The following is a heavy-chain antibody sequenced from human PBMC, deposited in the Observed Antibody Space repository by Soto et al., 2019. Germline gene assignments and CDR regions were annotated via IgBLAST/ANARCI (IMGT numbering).Heavy chain of an antibody. V-gene: IGHV1-69*01. CDR1: GGTFSSYA. CDR3: ASSNPCGYSYGYYFDY. J-gene: IGHJ4*02. D-gene: IGHD5-18*01. Sequence: QVQLVQSGAEVKKPGSSVKVSCKASGGTFSSYAISWVRRAPGQGLEWMGGIIPIFGTANYAQKFQGRVTITADESTSTAYMELSSLRSEDTAVYYCASSNPCGYSYGYYFDYWGQGTLVTVSS. CDR2: IIPIFGTA.